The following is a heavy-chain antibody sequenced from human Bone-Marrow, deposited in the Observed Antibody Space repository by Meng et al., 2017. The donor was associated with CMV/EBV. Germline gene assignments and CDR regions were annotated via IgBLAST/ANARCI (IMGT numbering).Heavy chain of an antibody. V-gene: IGHV4-38-2*02. CDR2: IYHSGST. D-gene: IGHD2-8*01. CDR3: ARVSEMSTNGFDY. J-gene: IGHJ4*02. Sequence: GSLRLSCTVSDYSISSGYYWGWIRQPPGKGLEWIGSIYHSGSTYYNPSLKSRVTISVDTSKNQFSLKLSSVTAADTAVYYCARVSEMSTNGFDYWGQGTLVTVSS. CDR1: DYSISSGYY.